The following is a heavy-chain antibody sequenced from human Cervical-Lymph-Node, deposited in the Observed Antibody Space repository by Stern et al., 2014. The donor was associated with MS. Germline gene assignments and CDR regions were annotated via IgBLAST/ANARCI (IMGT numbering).Heavy chain of an antibody. D-gene: IGHD2-8*01. CDR2: IYWDDDK. CDR1: GFSLTLTGEA. CDR3: ARRGSPNHGGYYFDY. Sequence: QITLKESGPTLVRPTQTLSLTCTFSGFSLTLTGEAVAWIRQPPGKALEGLALIYWDDDKVYSPSLKNRIALTKDTSKHQVVFTMTNMDPMDTATYYCARRGSPNHGGYYFDYWGQGILVTVSS. J-gene: IGHJ4*02. V-gene: IGHV2-5*02.